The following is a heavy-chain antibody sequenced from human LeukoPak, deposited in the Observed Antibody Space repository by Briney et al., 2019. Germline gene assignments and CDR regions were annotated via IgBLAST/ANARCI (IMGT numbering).Heavy chain of an antibody. J-gene: IGHJ3*02. Sequence: SETLSLTCTVSGGSISSGGYYWSWIRQHPGKGLEWIGYIYYSGSTYYNPSLKSRVTISVDTSKNQFSLKLSSVTAADTAVYYCASLYCSSTSCFPHGAFDIWGQGTTVTVSS. D-gene: IGHD2-2*01. CDR2: IYYSGST. CDR3: ASLYCSSTSCFPHGAFDI. CDR1: GGSISSGGYY. V-gene: IGHV4-31*03.